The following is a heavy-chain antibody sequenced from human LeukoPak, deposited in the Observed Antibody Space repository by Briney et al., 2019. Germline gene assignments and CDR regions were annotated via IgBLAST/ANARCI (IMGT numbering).Heavy chain of an antibody. J-gene: IGHJ5*02. D-gene: IGHD4-23*01. V-gene: IGHV1-8*03. CDR1: GYTFTSYD. CDR2: MNPNSGNT. CDR3: ARMTTVVTPGGFDP. Sequence: ASVKVSCKASGYTFTSYDINWVRQATGQGLEWMGWMNPNSGNTGYAQKFQGRVTITRNTSISTAYMELSSLRSEDTAVYYCARMTTVVTPGGFDPWGQGTLVTVSS.